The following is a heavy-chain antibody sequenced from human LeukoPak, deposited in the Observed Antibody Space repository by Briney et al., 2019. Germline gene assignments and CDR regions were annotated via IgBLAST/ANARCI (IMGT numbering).Heavy chain of an antibody. CDR2: INTDGSST. J-gene: IGHJ4*02. D-gene: IGHD3-9*01. CDR3: ARDPTHYLRYGYFDY. Sequence: GGSLRLSCAASGFIFSSYWIHWVRQAPGKGLVWVSRINTDGSSTSYADSVKGRFTISRDNAKNTLYLRLNSLRVEDTAVYYCARDPTHYLRYGYFDYWGQGTLVTVSS. CDR1: GFIFSSYW. V-gene: IGHV3-74*01.